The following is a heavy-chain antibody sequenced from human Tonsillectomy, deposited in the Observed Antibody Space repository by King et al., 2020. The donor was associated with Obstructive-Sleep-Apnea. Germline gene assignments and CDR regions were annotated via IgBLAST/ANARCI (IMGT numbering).Heavy chain of an antibody. J-gene: IGHJ4*02. Sequence: EVQLVESGGGLVQPGGSLRLSCAASGFTFSSYAMNWVRQAPGKGLEWVSAISGSGGSTWNADPVKGRFTISRDNSKNTLYLQMDSLRTEDTAIYYFAKDGVWFGTFDYWGQGTLVTVSS. CDR1: GFTFSSYA. CDR2: ISGSGGST. CDR3: AKDGVWFGTFDY. D-gene: IGHD3-10*01. V-gene: IGHV3-23*04.